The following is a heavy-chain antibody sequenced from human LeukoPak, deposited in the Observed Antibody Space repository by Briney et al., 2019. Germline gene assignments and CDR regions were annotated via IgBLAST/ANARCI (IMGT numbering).Heavy chain of an antibody. CDR2: INHSGST. J-gene: IGHJ6*03. V-gene: IGHV4-34*01. Sequence: SETLSLTCAVYGGSFSGYYWSWIRQPPGKGLEWIGEINHSGSTNYNPSLKSRVTISVDTSKNQFSLKLSSVTAADTAVYYCARRRYYGSGRIDVPHMYYYYYYMDVWGKGTTVTISS. D-gene: IGHD3-10*01. CDR1: GGSFSGYY. CDR3: ARRRYYGSGRIDVPHMYYYYYYMDV.